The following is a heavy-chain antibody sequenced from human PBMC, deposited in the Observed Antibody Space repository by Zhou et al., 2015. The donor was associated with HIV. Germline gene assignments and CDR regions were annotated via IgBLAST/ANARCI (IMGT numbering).Heavy chain of an antibody. Sequence: QVQLMQSGAEVKKPGSSVTVSCEASGGTFNSYVFSWVRQAPGQRFEWMGGIIPIFGTATYAQKFQGRVSITADKSSSTAYMELSSLRSEDTALYYCARDWVLYDSAGAGIDVWGQGTMVTVSS. CDR3: ARDWVLYDSAGAGIDV. J-gene: IGHJ3*01. D-gene: IGHD3-22*01. CDR1: GGTFNSYV. V-gene: IGHV1-69*14. CDR2: IIPIFGTA.